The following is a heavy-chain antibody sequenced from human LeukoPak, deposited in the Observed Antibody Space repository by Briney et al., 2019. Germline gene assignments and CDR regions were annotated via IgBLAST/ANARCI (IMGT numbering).Heavy chain of an antibody. D-gene: IGHD6-19*01. CDR2: ISGSGGDT. Sequence: GGSLRLSCAASGFTFSNFLMTWVRQAPGKGPEWVSAISGSGGDTYYADSVKGRFTISRDNSKNTLYLQMNSLRAEDTAVYYCARIAVAGTVWFDPWGQGTLVTVSS. V-gene: IGHV3-23*01. CDR1: GFTFSNFL. J-gene: IGHJ5*02. CDR3: ARIAVAGTVWFDP.